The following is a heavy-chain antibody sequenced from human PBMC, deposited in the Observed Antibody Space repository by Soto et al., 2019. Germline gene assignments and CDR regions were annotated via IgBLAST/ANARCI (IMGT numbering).Heavy chain of an antibody. V-gene: IGHV1-69*13. Sequence: SVKGSFKASGGTFSSYAISWGRQAPGQGLEWMGGIIPIFGTASCAQKFQDRVTITADEATSTAYMALSSLRSEDTAVYYCARSSAVAAIMNFDYWCQGTLVTVSS. CDR3: ARSSAVAAIMNFDY. CDR1: GGTFSSYA. J-gene: IGHJ4*02. D-gene: IGHD2-15*01. CDR2: IIPIFGTA.